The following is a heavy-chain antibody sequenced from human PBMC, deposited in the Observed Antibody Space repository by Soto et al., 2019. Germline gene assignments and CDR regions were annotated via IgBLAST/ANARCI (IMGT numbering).Heavy chain of an antibody. V-gene: IGHV1-46*01. CDR2: INPSGGST. CDR3: ARDTGDYCDSSGYPGY. D-gene: IGHD3-22*01. Sequence: ASVKVSCKASGYTFTSYYMHWVRQAPGQGLEWMGIINPSGGSTSYAQKFQGRVTMTRDTSTSTVYMELSSLRSEDTAVYYCARDTGDYCDSSGYPGYWGQGTLVTVSS. J-gene: IGHJ4*02. CDR1: GYTFTSYY.